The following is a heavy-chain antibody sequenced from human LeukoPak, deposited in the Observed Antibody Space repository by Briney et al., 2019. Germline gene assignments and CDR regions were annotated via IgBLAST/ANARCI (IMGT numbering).Heavy chain of an antibody. CDR2: IPASGPKT. CDR3: VKEASKTFGIYTADY. Sequence: PGGSLRLSCAASGFTFSSSAMGWVRRAPQKGLEWLSAIPASGPKTYYTGSVRGRFTISRDNSKNTVYLQMQSLRAEDTAVYYCVKEASKTFGIYTADYWGQGTLVTVSS. J-gene: IGHJ4*02. D-gene: IGHD3-16*01. V-gene: IGHV3-23*01. CDR1: GFTFSSSA.